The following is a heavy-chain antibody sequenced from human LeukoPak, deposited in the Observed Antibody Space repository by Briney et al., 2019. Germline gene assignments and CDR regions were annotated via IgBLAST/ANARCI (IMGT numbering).Heavy chain of an antibody. CDR3: ARTQLWLPYYFDY. CDR1: GGSISSSSYY. J-gene: IGHJ4*02. D-gene: IGHD5-18*01. CDR2: IYYSGST. Sequence: PSETLSLTCTVSGGSISSSSYYWGWIRQPPGKGLEWIGSIYYSGSTYYNPSLKSRVTISVDTSKNQFSLKLSSVTAADTAVYYCARTQLWLPYYFDYWGQGTLVTVSS. V-gene: IGHV4-39*07.